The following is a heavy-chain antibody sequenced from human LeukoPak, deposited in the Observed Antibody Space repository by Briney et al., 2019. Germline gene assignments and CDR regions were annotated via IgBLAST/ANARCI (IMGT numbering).Heavy chain of an antibody. CDR1: GDSVSSNNAV. CDR3: SRSPDTALVN. V-gene: IGHV6-1*01. CDR2: TYYKSKWSS. J-gene: IGHJ4*02. Sequence: PSQTLSITCAISGDSVSSNNAVWHWIRQSPSRGLEWLGRTYYKSKWSSNYAVSVKSRITITPDTSKNRFSLQLNSVTPDDTAVYYCSRSPDTALVNWGQGALVTVSS. D-gene: IGHD5-18*01.